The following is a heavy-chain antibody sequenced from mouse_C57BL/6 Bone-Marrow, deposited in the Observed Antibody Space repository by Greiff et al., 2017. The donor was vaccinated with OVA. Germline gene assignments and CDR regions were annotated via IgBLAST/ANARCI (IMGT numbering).Heavy chain of an antibody. CDR2: IDPSDSYT. CDR3: AREGYYGSSYVYFDV. CDR1: GYTFTSYW. V-gene: IGHV1-50*01. Sequence: QVQLQQPGAELVKPGASVKLSCKASGYTFTSYWMQWVKQRPRQGLEWIGEIDPSDSYTNYNQKFKGKATLTVDTSSSTAYMQLSSLTSEDSAVYYCAREGYYGSSYVYFDVWGTGTTVTVSS. J-gene: IGHJ1*03. D-gene: IGHD1-1*01.